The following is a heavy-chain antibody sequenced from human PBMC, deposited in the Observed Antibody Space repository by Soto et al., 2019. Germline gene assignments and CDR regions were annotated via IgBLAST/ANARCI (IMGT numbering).Heavy chain of an antibody. D-gene: IGHD3-3*01. CDR1: RFTFSSYA. CDR3: AKGRADFWSAQDY. V-gene: IGHV3-23*01. CDR2: ISGSGDST. J-gene: IGHJ4*02. Sequence: EVQLLESGGGLVQPGGSLRLSCAVSRFTFSSYAMNWFRQAPGKGLEWVSGISGSGDSTHYADSGKGRFTISRDNSKNTLYLQMNSLRAEDTAIYYCAKGRADFWSAQDYWGQGTLVTVSS.